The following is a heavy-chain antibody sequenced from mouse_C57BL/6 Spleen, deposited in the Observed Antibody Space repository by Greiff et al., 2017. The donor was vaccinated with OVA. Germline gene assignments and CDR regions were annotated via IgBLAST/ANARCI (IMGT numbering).Heavy chain of an antibody. D-gene: IGHD4-1*01. CDR2: IDPENGDT. Sequence: VQLQQSGAELVRPGASVKLSCTASGFNIKDDYMHWVKQRPEQGLEWIGWIDPENGDTEYASKFQGKATITADTSSNTAYLQRSSLTSEDTAVYNCTTPGTNAYWGQGTLVTVSA. CDR1: GFNIKDDY. V-gene: IGHV14-4*01. CDR3: TTPGTNAY. J-gene: IGHJ3*01.